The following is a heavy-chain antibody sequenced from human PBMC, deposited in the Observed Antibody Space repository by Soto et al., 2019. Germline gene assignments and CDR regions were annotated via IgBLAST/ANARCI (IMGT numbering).Heavy chain of an antibody. J-gene: IGHJ4*02. CDR1: GGTFSSYA. CDR2: IIPIFGTA. V-gene: IGHV1-69*13. CDR3: ARDGPLGGSYYCYFDY. D-gene: IGHD1-26*01. Sequence: SVKVSCKASGGTFSSYAISWVRQAPGQGLEWMGGIIPIFGTANYAQKFQGRVTITADESTSTAYMELSSLRSGDTAVYYCARDGPLGGSYYCYFDYWGQGTLVTVSS.